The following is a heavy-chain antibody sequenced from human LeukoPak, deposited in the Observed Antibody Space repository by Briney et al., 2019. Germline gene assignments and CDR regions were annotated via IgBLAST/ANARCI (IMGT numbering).Heavy chain of an antibody. CDR2: IIPIFGTA. CDR1: GGTFSSYA. Sequence: SVKVSCKASGGTFSSYAISWVRQAPGQGLEWMGGIIPIFGTANYAQKFQGRVTITADESTSTAYMELSSLRSEDTAVYYCARDAAAGVAFDIWGQGTMVTVSS. V-gene: IGHV1-69*01. J-gene: IGHJ3*02. D-gene: IGHD6-13*01. CDR3: ARDAAAGVAFDI.